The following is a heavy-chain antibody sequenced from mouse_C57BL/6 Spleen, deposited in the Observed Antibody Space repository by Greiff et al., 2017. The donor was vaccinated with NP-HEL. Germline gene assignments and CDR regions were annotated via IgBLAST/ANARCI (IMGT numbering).Heavy chain of an antibody. Sequence: VQLQESGAELARPGASVKMSCKASGYTFTSYTMHWVKQRPGQGLEWIGYINPSSGYTKYNQKFKDKATLTADKSSSTAYMQLSSLTSEDSAVYYCANNPRGAMDYWGQGTSVTVSS. CDR2: INPSSGYT. J-gene: IGHJ4*01. V-gene: IGHV1-4*01. CDR1: GYTFTSYT. D-gene: IGHD1-3*01. CDR3: ANNPRGAMDY.